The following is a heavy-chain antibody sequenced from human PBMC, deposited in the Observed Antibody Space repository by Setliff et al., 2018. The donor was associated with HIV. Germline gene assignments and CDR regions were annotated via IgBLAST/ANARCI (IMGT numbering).Heavy chain of an antibody. Sequence: GESLTISCKGSGYSFTSYWIGWVRQMPGKGLEWMGIIYPGDSDTRYSPSFQGQVTISADKSISTAYLQWSSLKASDTAMYYCATRNFGDYVWGSYRYTSDYYYYYMDVWGKGTTVTVSS. V-gene: IGHV5-51*01. CDR3: ATRNFGDYVWGSYRYTSDYYYYYMDV. CDR1: GYSFTSYW. D-gene: IGHD3-16*02. CDR2: IYPGDSDT. J-gene: IGHJ6*03.